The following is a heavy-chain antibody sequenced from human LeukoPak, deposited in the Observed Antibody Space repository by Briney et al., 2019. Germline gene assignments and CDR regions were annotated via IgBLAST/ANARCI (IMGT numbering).Heavy chain of an antibody. J-gene: IGHJ1*01. CDR2: IRTDWTTT. Sequence: GGSLRLSCPVSGFNFGDYWVHWVCQVPGKGLVWVSRIRTDWTTTTYADSVKGRFTTSRDDAKNTVYLQINSLRVEDTAVYYCLVIIIGGSSQQWGPGTLVTVSS. CDR3: LVIIIGGSSQQ. V-gene: IGHV3-74*01. CDR1: GFNFGDYW. D-gene: IGHD2/OR15-2a*01.